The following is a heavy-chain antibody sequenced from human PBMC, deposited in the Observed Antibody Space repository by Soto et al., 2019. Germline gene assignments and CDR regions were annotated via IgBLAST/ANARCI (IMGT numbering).Heavy chain of an antibody. D-gene: IGHD1-26*01. J-gene: IGHJ4*02. V-gene: IGHV3-23*01. CDR3: AKDVEGGSLFRGAFDY. CDR1: RFTFTSYA. Sequence: GGSMRLSCVASRFTFTSYAMSWVRQAPGKGLEWVAAISASGGATIHADSVKGRLTISRDNSKNTLYLQMNSLRAEDTAVYYCAKDVEGGSLFRGAFDYWGQGTQVTVSS. CDR2: ISASGGAT.